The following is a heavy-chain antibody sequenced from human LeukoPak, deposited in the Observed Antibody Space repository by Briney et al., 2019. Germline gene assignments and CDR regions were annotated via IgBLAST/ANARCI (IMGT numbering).Heavy chain of an antibody. CDR1: GGSISSYY. J-gene: IGHJ4*02. V-gene: IGHV4-59*01. CDR3: ARKSAAAGYFDY. D-gene: IGHD6-13*01. CDR2: IYYSGST. Sequence: PSETLSLTCTVSGGSISSYYWTWIRQPPGEGQEWIGYIYYSGSTNYNSSLKSRVTISVDTSKNQFSLKLSSVTAADTAVYYCARKSAAAGYFDYWGQGSLVTVYS.